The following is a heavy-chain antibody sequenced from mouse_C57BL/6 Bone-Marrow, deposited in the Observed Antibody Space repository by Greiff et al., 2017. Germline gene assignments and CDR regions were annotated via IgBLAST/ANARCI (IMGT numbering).Heavy chain of an antibody. V-gene: IGHV1-4*01. CDR1: GYTFTSYT. CDR2: INPSSGYT. D-gene: IGHD4-1*01. CDR3: ANLGHAMDY. J-gene: IGHJ4*01. Sequence: QVQLKESGAELARPGASVKMSCTASGYTFTSYTMHWVKQRPGQGLEWIGYINPSSGYTKYNQKFQDKATLTADKSSSTAYMQLSSLTSDDSAVYYCANLGHAMDYWGQGTSVTVSS.